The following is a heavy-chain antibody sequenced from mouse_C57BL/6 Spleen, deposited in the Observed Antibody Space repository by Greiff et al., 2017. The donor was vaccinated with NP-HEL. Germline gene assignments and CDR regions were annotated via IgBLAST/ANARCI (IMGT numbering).Heavy chain of an antibody. CDR3: ARGRVLCPFAD. CDR1: GYTFTSYW. J-gene: IGHJ3*01. Sequence: QVQLKQPGAELVMPGASVKLSCKASGYTFTSYWMHWVKQRPGQGLEWIGEIDPSASYINYNQKLKGKSTLTVDKSSSTAYMQISSLTSEDAAVYYCARGRVLCPFADWGKGTLVTVSA. D-gene: IGHD1-1*02. CDR2: IDPSASYI. V-gene: IGHV1-69*01.